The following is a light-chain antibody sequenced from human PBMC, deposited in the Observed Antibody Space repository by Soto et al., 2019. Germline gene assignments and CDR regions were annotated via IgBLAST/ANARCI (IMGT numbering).Light chain of an antibody. Sequence: EIVLTQSPATLSLSPGERATLSCRASQSVSSYLAWYQQKPGQAPRLLIYDASNRATGIPARFSGSGSGTDFTLTISSLEPEEFAVYYCQPHSNWHLTTFGQGTRLEIK. V-gene: IGKV3-11*01. CDR3: QPHSNWHLTT. CDR1: QSVSSY. CDR2: DAS. J-gene: IGKJ5*01.